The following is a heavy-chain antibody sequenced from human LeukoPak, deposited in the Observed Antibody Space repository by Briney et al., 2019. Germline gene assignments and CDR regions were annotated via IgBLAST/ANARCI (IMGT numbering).Heavy chain of an antibody. CDR2: INHSGST. CDR1: GGSFSGYY. D-gene: IGHD2-21*01. CDR3: SLIGVRRHGYRQDDVFDI. V-gene: IGHV4-34*01. J-gene: IGHJ3*02. Sequence: SETPSLTCAVYGGSFSGYYWSWIRQPPGKGLEWIGEINHSGSTNYNPSLKSRVTISVDTSKNQFSLKLSSVTAADTAVYYCSLIGVRRHGYRQDDVFDIWGQGTMVTVSS.